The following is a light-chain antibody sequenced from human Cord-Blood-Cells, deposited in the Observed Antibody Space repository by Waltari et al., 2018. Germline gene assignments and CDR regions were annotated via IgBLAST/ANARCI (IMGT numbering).Light chain of an antibody. CDR2: DVS. J-gene: IGLJ1*01. CDR1: SSDVGGYKH. V-gene: IGLV2-14*01. Sequence: SALSPPASVSGSPVTSTTISSTGTSSDVGGYKHISWNQPHPGKAPKLMIYDVSNRPSGVSNRFAGSKSGNAASLTISGLQAEDEADYYCSSYTSSSTLVFGTGTKVTVL. CDR3: SSYTSSSTLV.